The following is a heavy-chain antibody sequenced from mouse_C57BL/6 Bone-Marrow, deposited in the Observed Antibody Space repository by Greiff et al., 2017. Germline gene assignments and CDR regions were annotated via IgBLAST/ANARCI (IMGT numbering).Heavy chain of an antibody. D-gene: IGHD1-1*01. V-gene: IGHV14-2*01. J-gene: IGHJ2*01. Sequence: VQLQQSGAELVRPGASVKLSCTASGFNIKDDYMHWVKQRPEQGLEWIGRIDPEDGETKYAPKFQDKATITAHTSSNTAYLQLSSLTSEDTAVYYCTRSLIYYGTNYWGQGTTLTVSS. CDR1: GFNIKDDY. CDR2: IDPEDGET. CDR3: TRSLIYYGTNY.